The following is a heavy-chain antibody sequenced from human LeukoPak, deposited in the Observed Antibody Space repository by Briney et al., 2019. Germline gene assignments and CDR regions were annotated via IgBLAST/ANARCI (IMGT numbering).Heavy chain of an antibody. D-gene: IGHD4/OR15-4a*01. J-gene: IGHJ1*01. CDR2: ISRRSRHV. CDR1: GFTFSDYS. V-gene: IGHV3-21*01. CDR3: VRDLMGSGATTAYLHH. Sequence: GSLRLSCTASGFTFSDYSMNWVRQAPGKGLEWVSSISRRSRHVYYAGSVKGRFTISRDNAKNSLYLQMNSLRAEDMAVYFCVRDLMGSGATTAYLHHWGQGTLVTVSS.